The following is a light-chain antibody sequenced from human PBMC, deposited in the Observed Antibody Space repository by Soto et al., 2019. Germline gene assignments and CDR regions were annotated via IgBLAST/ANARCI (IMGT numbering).Light chain of an antibody. Sequence: EIVLTQSPAALSLSPGERATLSCRASQSVRTSLAWYQQKPGQAPRLLIYGASSRATVIPDRFSGSGSGTDFTLTITRLQPEDFAVYYCQQYASSPPLTFGGGTKVDIK. CDR3: QQYASSPPLT. CDR2: GAS. J-gene: IGKJ4*01. CDR1: QSVRTS. V-gene: IGKV3-20*01.